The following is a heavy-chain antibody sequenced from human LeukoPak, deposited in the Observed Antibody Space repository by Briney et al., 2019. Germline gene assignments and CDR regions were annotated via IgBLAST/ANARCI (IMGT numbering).Heavy chain of an antibody. V-gene: IGHV1-69*04. Sequence: WASVTVSCKASGGTFSSYAISWVRQAHGQGLEWMGRIIPILGIANYAQKFQGRVTITADKSTSTAYMELSSLRSEDTAVYYCAKSGPKAFDYWGQGTLVTVSS. CDR2: IIPILGIA. CDR3: AKSGPKAFDY. J-gene: IGHJ4*02. CDR1: GGTFSSYA. D-gene: IGHD5-12*01.